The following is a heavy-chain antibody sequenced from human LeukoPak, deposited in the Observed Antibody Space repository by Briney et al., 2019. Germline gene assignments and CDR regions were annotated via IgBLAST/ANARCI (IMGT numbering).Heavy chain of an antibody. V-gene: IGHV1-18*01. CDR1: GGTFSSYA. D-gene: IGHD2-2*01. Sequence: ASVKVSCKASGGTFSSYAISWVRQAPGQGLEWMGWISAYNGNTNYAQKLQGRVTMTRDTSTSTAYMELRSLRSDDTAVYYCAKVREYCTSTSCQRYYFDYWGQGTLVTVSS. J-gene: IGHJ4*02. CDR3: AKVREYCTSTSCQRYYFDY. CDR2: ISAYNGNT.